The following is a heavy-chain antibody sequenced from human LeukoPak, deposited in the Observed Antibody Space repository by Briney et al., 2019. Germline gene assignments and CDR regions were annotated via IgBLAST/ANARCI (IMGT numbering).Heavy chain of an antibody. CDR3: ARGLVSAFDC. V-gene: IGHV3-48*02. Sequence: GGSLRLSCAASAFTFNSYSMNWVRRAPGKGLEWVSYISSGSSTIYYADSVKGRFTISRDNAKNSLYLQMNSLRDEDTAVYYCARGLVSAFDCWGQGTLVTVSS. CDR1: AFTFNSYS. CDR2: ISSGSSTI. D-gene: IGHD2-8*01. J-gene: IGHJ4*02.